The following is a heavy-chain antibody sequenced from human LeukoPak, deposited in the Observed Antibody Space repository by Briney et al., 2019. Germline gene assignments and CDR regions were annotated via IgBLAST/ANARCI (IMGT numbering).Heavy chain of an antibody. CDR2: IYHSGST. J-gene: IGHJ4*02. CDR3: ARLFYGSGSYSIDY. Sequence: SETLSLTCAVSGGSISSGGYSWSWIRQPPGKGLDLIGYIYHSGSTYYNPSLKSRVTISVARSKNQFSLKLSSVPAADTAMYYCARLFYGSGSYSIDYWGQGPLVPVS. CDR1: GGSISSGGYS. V-gene: IGHV4-30-2*01. D-gene: IGHD3-10*01.